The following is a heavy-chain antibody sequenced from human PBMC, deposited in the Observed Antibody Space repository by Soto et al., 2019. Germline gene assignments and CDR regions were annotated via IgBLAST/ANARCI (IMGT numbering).Heavy chain of an antibody. J-gene: IGHJ4*02. Sequence: GGSLRLSCATSVFTFNDYAMYWVRQAPGQGLEWVAMISSDGHHQFYVDNLRGRFTVSRDNSKNTLFLQMNSLRPEDTAVYYCSRGTYYPQSSGLHADYWGPGTVVTVSS. D-gene: IGHD3-22*01. CDR3: SRGTYYPQSSGLHADY. V-gene: IGHV3-30*03. CDR2: ISSDGHHQ. CDR1: VFTFNDYA.